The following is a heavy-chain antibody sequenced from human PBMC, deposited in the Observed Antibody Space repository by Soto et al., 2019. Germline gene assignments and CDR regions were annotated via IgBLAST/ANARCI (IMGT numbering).Heavy chain of an antibody. CDR2: ISSSSSTI. D-gene: IGHD6-6*01. CDR3: ARDRRVLPQLGEGYYYGIVV. CDR1: GFTFSSYS. J-gene: IGHJ6*02. V-gene: IGHV3-48*02. Sequence: EVQLVESGGGLVQPGGSLRLSCAASGFTFSSYSMNWVRQAPGKGLEWVSYISSSSSTIYYADSVKGRFTISRDNATNSLYLQMNSPRDEYTAVYYCARDRRVLPQLGEGYYYGIVVWGQGTTVIVSS.